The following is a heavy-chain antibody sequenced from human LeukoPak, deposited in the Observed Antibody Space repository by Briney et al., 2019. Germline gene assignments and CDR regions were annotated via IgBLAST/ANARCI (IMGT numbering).Heavy chain of an antibody. D-gene: IGHD3-3*01. CDR1: GGSFSGYY. CDR2: INHSGST. Sequence: PSETLSLTCAVYGGSFSGYYWSWIRQPPGKGLEWIGEINHSGSTNYNPSLKSRVTISVDTSKNQFSLKLSSVTAADTAVYYCARGTIFGVARSFDYWGQGTLVTVSS. J-gene: IGHJ4*02. V-gene: IGHV4-34*01. CDR3: ARGTIFGVARSFDY.